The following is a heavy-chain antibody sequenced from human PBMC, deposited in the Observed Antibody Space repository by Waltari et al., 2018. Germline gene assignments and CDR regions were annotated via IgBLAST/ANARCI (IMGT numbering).Heavy chain of an antibody. CDR3: ASTNIVATFVSNYMDV. V-gene: IGHV3-21*01. CDR2: ISSSSSYI. CDR1: GFTFSSYS. D-gene: IGHD5-12*01. J-gene: IGHJ6*03. Sequence: EVQLVESGGGLVKPGGSLRLSCAASGFTFSSYSMNWVRQAPGKGLEWVSSISSSSSYIYYADSVKGRFTISRDNAKNSLYLQMNSLRAEDTAVYYCASTNIVATFVSNYMDVWGKGTTVTVSS.